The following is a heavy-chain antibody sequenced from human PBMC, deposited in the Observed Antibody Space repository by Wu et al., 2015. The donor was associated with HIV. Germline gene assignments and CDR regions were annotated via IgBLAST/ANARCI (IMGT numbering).Heavy chain of an antibody. D-gene: IGHD3-16*02. CDR2: IYHSGST. CDR1: GYSISSGYY. Sequence: QVQLQESGPGLVKPSETLSLTCAVSGYSISSGYYWGWIRQPPGKGLEWIGNIYHSGSTYYNPSLKSRLTISVETSKKQFSLRLKSVTAADTAVYYCARTISFNGTNWYFVWFDPWGQGTLATVSS. J-gene: IGHJ5*02. CDR3: ARTISFNGTNWYFVWFDP. V-gene: IGHV4-38-2*01.